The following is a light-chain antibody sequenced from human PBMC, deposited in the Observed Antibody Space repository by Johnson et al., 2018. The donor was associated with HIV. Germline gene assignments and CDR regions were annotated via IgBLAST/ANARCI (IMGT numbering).Light chain of an antibody. J-gene: IGLJ1*01. CDR2: ENI. CDR3: GTWDSSLSAYV. Sequence: QSVLTQPPSVSAAPGQKVTISCSGSSSNIGNNYVSWYQQLPGTAPKLLIFENIKRPSGIPDRFSASKSGTSATLGITGLQTGDEADYYCGTWDSSLSAYVFGTGTKVTAL. CDR1: SSNIGNNY. V-gene: IGLV1-51*02.